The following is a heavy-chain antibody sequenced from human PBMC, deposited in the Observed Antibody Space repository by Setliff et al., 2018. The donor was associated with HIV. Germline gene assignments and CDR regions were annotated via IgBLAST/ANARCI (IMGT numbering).Heavy chain of an antibody. CDR3: ARVPTSSWYVTTQRTKEYFHH. D-gene: IGHD6-13*01. Sequence: SETLSLTCTVSGGSISSTNYYWGWIRQTPGRGLEWIGSIYYSGTTYYNPSLKSRVTISVDTSRNQFSLRLSSVTAADTAIYYCARVPTSSWYVTTQRTKEYFHHGGQGTLVTVSS. CDR1: GGSISSTNYY. CDR2: IYYSGTT. V-gene: IGHV4-39*07. J-gene: IGHJ1*01.